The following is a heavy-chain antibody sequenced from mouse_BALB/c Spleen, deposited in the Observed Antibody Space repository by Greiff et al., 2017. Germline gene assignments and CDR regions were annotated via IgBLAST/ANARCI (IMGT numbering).Heavy chain of an antibody. Sequence: EVKLMESGGGLVQPGGSRKLSCAASGFTFSSFGMHWVRQAPEKGLEWVAYISSGSSTIYYADTVKGRFTISRDNPKNTLFLQMTSLRSEDTAMYYCARGGNYEAWFAYWGQGTLVTVSA. D-gene: IGHD2-1*01. V-gene: IGHV5-17*02. CDR2: ISSGSSTI. CDR3: ARGGNYEAWFAY. J-gene: IGHJ3*01. CDR1: GFTFSSFG.